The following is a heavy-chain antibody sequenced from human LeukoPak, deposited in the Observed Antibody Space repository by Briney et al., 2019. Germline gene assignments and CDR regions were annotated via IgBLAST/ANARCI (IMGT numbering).Heavy chain of an antibody. CDR1: GFTFSDFS. Sequence: GGSLRLSCAASGFTFSDFSMNWVRQAPGKGLEWLSYISSSSGTIWYADSVKGRFTIARDNSKKTLYLQMNSLRAEDTAVYYCARRNSGWYGPDYWGQGTLVTVSS. J-gene: IGHJ4*02. V-gene: IGHV3-48*01. CDR2: ISSSSGTI. CDR3: ARRNSGWYGPDY. D-gene: IGHD6-19*01.